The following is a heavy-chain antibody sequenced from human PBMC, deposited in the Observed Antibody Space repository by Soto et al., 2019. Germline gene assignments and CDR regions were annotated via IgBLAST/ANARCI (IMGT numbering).Heavy chain of an antibody. CDR3: SRARAGSPLLGG. V-gene: IGHV4-30-4*01. J-gene: IGHJ4*02. Sequence: SETLSLTCSVSGGSISSGYYYWSWIRQPPGKGLEWIGNIYYSGNTYYNPSLKSRLIISIDTSKNQFSLKVGSVTAADTAVYYWSRARAGSPLLGGWGQGTLVTVSS. CDR1: GGSISSGYYY. D-gene: IGHD3-10*01. CDR2: IYYSGNT.